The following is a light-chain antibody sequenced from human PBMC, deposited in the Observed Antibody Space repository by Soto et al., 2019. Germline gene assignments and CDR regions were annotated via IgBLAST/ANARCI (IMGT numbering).Light chain of an antibody. V-gene: IGKV1-5*03. CDR3: QQFNSYPRT. CDR2: KAS. J-gene: IGKJ2*01. Sequence: DIQMTQSPSTLSASVGDRVTITCRASQSISSWLAWYQQKPGKAPKLLIYKASSLERGVPSRFSGSGSGTDFTLTISRLQPEDFATYYCQQFNSYPRTFGQGTKLEIK. CDR1: QSISSW.